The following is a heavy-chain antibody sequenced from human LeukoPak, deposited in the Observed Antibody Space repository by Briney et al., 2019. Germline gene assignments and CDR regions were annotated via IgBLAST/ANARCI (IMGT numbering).Heavy chain of an antibody. Sequence: SVKVSCKASGGTFSSYAISWVRQAPGQGLEWMGGIIPIFGTANYAQKFQGRVTITADESTSTAYMELSSLRSEDTAVYYCASPIAAAGTPYYYYGMDVWGQGTTVTVSS. D-gene: IGHD6-13*01. V-gene: IGHV1-69*01. CDR1: GGTFSSYA. CDR3: ASPIAAAGTPYYYYGMDV. J-gene: IGHJ6*02. CDR2: IIPIFGTA.